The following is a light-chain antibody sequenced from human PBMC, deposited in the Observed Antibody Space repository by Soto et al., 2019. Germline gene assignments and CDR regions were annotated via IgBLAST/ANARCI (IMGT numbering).Light chain of an antibody. CDR3: SSRTTSTPYV. Sequence: QSALTQPASVSGSPGQSITISCTGTSSDIGAYNSVSWYQQHPGKAPKLMIYEVSNRPSGVSNRFSASKSGNTASLTISALQSEDDAYYYCSSRTTSTPYVFGTGTKLTVL. CDR2: EVS. V-gene: IGLV2-14*01. J-gene: IGLJ1*01. CDR1: SSDIGAYNS.